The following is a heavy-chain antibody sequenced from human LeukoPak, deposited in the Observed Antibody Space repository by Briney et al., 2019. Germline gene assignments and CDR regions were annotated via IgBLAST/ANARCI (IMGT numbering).Heavy chain of an antibody. Sequence: GGSLRLSCAASGFSFSSFSMNWVRQAPGKGLEWVSAISGSGGSTYYADSVKGRFTISRDNAKNSLYLQMNSLRAEDTAVYYCARKGCSSTSCKYYYYMDVWGKGTTVIISS. CDR3: ARKGCSSTSCKYYYYMDV. J-gene: IGHJ6*03. D-gene: IGHD2-2*01. CDR2: ISGSGGST. CDR1: GFSFSSFS. V-gene: IGHV3-21*01.